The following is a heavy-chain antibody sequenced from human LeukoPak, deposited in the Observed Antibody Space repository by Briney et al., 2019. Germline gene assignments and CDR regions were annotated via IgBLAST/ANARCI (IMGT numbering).Heavy chain of an antibody. D-gene: IGHD5-12*01. CDR1: GFTFSNAW. Sequence: GGSLRLSCAASGFTFSNAWMNWVRQGPGKGLEWVGRIKSKTDGGTTDYATPVKGRFTISRDRSKNTLYLQMNSLRAEDTAVYYCARAQSRYSGYDSFPFDYWGQGTLVTVSA. J-gene: IGHJ4*02. CDR3: ARAQSRYSGYDSFPFDY. V-gene: IGHV3-15*01. CDR2: IKSKTDGGTT.